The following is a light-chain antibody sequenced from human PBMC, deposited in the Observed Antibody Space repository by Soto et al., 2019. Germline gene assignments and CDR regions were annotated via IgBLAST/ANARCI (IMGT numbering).Light chain of an antibody. Sequence: EIVLTQSPCTLSFSPSERTTLSCRASQSVSSYFAWYQQKPGQAPRLLIYDASNRATGIPARFSGSGSGTDFTLTISSLEPEDFAVYYCQQRSNWPPIPFGQGTRLEI. V-gene: IGKV3-11*01. CDR2: DAS. J-gene: IGKJ5*01. CDR1: QSVSSY. CDR3: QQRSNWPPIP.